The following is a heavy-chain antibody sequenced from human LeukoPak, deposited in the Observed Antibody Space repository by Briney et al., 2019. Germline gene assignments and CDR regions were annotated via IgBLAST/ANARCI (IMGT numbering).Heavy chain of an antibody. CDR3: ARDIAQVLVRDGYNL. CDR1: GFPFSSYW. D-gene: IGHD5-24*01. Sequence: GGSLRLSCAASGFPFSSYWMSWVRQAPGKGLEWVANIKQDGSEKYYVDSVKGRFTISRDNDKNSLYLQMNSLRAEDTAVYYCARDIAQVLVRDGYNLWGQGTLVTVSS. CDR2: IKQDGSEK. J-gene: IGHJ5*02. V-gene: IGHV3-7*01.